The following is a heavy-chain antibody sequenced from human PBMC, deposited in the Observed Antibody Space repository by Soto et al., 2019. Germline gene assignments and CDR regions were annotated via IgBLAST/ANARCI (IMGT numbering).Heavy chain of an antibody. CDR3: ARGRPIRFDP. CDR2: IYHSGST. Sequence: QLQLQESGSGLVKPSQTLSLTCAVSGGSISSDGYSWSWIRQPPGKGLEYIGYIYHSGSTYYNPSREGRVTISVDRSKNQFSLKLSSVTAADTAVYYCARGRPIRFDPWGQGTLVTVSS. J-gene: IGHJ5*02. V-gene: IGHV4-30-2*01. CDR1: GGSISSDGYS.